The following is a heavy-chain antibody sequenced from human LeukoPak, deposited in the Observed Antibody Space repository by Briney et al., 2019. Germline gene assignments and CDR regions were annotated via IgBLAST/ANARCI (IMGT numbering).Heavy chain of an antibody. CDR3: ARGGSYSRGRLKRIWFDP. J-gene: IGHJ5*02. CDR1: LYTFTSYD. D-gene: IGHD6-13*01. V-gene: IGHV1-8*01. Sequence: SVTVSCKPSLYTFTSYDINWVRQATGQRLEGMGWMSPNSGNTGHAQKFQGRVTMTRNTSISTAYMELSSLRSEDTAVYYCARGGSYSRGRLKRIWFDPWGQGTLVTVSS. CDR2: MSPNSGNT.